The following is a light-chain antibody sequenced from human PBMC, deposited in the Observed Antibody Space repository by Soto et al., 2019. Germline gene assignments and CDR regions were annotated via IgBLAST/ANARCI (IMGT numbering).Light chain of an antibody. J-gene: IGLJ2*01. Sequence: QSALTQPASVSGSPGQSITISCTGISSDVGSYNLVSWYQQHPGKAPKLMIYEGSKRPSGISNRFSGSKSGNTASLTISGLQAEDEADYYCCSYAGSSTFSVLFGGWTKLTVL. CDR1: SSDVGSYNL. CDR3: CSYAGSSTFSVL. CDR2: EGS. V-gene: IGLV2-23*03.